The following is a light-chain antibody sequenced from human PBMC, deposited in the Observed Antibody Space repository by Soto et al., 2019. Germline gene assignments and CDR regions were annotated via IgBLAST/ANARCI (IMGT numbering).Light chain of an antibody. V-gene: IGLV4-60*03. CDR1: SGHSSYI. Sequence: QAVVTQSSPASASLGSSVRLTCTLSSGHSSYIIAWHQQQPGEAPRYLMKLENSGSYNKGSGIPDRFSGSSSGADRYLTISNLQSEDEADYYCETWDSNIVVFGGGTKVTVL. CDR3: ETWDSNIVV. J-gene: IGLJ2*01. CDR2: LENSGSY.